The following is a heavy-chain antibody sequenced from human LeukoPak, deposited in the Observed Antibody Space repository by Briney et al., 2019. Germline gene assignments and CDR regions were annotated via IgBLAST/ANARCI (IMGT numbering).Heavy chain of an antibody. V-gene: IGHV3-64D*06. J-gene: IGHJ4*02. Sequence: GGSLRLSCSASGFTFSSYAMHWVRQAPGKGLEYVAAISSDGGSTYYADSVKGRFTLSRDNSKNTLYLQMSSLRAEDTAVYYCVKDQMWGVVVVAAFDYWGQGTLVTVSS. CDR1: GFTFSSYA. D-gene: IGHD2-15*01. CDR3: VKDQMWGVVVVAAFDY. CDR2: ISSDGGST.